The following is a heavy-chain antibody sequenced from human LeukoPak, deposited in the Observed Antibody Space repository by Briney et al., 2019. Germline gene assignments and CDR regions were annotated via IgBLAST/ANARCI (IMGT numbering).Heavy chain of an antibody. Sequence: PGGSLRPSCAASVFTFSSYSMIWVRQAPGKGLEWVSFLSSSSSTMFYADSVKGRFTISRDNGKNSLYLQMNSLRDEDTAVYYCARTVTSFYYFDYWGQGALVTVSS. CDR3: ARTVTSFYYFDY. D-gene: IGHD4-17*01. CDR2: LSSSSSTM. CDR1: VFTFSSYS. J-gene: IGHJ4*02. V-gene: IGHV3-48*02.